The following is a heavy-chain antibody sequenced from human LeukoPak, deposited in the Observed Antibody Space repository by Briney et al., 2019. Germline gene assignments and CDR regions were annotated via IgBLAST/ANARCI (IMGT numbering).Heavy chain of an antibody. D-gene: IGHD4-17*01. Sequence: GGSLRLSCAASAFTFSSYWMHWVRQAPGKGLVWVSRINSDGISTSYADSVKGRFTISRDNAKNTLYLKMNSLRAEDTAVYYCAKGGATVIDYWGQGTLVTVSS. CDR1: AFTFSSYW. CDR3: AKGGATVIDY. V-gene: IGHV3-74*01. J-gene: IGHJ4*02. CDR2: INSDGIST.